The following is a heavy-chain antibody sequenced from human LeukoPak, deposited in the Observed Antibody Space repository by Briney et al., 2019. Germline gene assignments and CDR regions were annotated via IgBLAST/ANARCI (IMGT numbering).Heavy chain of an antibody. J-gene: IGHJ4*02. D-gene: IGHD5-24*01. CDR1: GYTFTRYY. V-gene: IGHV1-46*01. CDR3: ARDFGEMPNY. Sequence: ASVKVSCKASGYTFTRYYMHWVRQAPGQGLEWMGIIDPSGGSTSYAQNFQGGITMTRDATTSTVYLELSSLRSEDTAVYYCARDFGEMPNYWGQGTLVTVSS. CDR2: IDPSGGST.